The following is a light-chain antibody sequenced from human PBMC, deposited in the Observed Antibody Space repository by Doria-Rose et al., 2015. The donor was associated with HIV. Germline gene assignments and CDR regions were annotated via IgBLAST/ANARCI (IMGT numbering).Light chain of an antibody. CDR3: QQYDDLPYT. V-gene: IGKV1-33*01. Sequence: THSPSSLSASVGDRLTITCQASQDISNYLNWYQQKPGKAPKLLIYDASNLERGVPSRFSGSGSGTDFTFTISSLQPEDIATYYCQQYDDLPYTFGQGTNLKIK. CDR1: QDISNY. J-gene: IGKJ2*01. CDR2: DAS.